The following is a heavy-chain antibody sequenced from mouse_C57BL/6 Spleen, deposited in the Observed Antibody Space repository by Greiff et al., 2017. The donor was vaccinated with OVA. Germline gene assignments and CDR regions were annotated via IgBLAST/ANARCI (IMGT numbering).Heavy chain of an antibody. CDR1: GYTFTSYW. V-gene: IGHV1-55*01. CDR2: IYPGSGST. Sequence: QVQLQQPGAELVKPGASVKMSCKASGYTFTSYWITWVKQRPGQGLEWIGDIYPGSGSTNYNEKFKSKATLTVDTSSSTAYMQLSSLTSEDSAVYYCARDGGSSYYFDYWGQGTTLTVSS. J-gene: IGHJ2*01. CDR3: ARDGGSSYYFDY. D-gene: IGHD2-3*01.